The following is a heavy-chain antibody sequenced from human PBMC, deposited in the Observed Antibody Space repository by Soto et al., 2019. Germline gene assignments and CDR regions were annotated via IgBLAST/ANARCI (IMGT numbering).Heavy chain of an antibody. Sequence: SETLSLTCSVSGGSISSGYYWTWIRQHPGKGLEWIGYIYYSGNAYYNPSLKSRVTISVDTSKNQFSLKLSSVTAADTAVYYCASTDYVAYYMDVWGQGTTVTVSS. CDR3: ASTDYVAYYMDV. J-gene: IGHJ6*03. CDR2: IYYSGNA. CDR1: GGSISSGYY. V-gene: IGHV4-31*03. D-gene: IGHD3-10*02.